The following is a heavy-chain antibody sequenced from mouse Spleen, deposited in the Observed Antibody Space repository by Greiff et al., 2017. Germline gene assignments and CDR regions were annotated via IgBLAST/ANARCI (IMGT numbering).Heavy chain of an antibody. CDR1: GFNIKDDY. J-gene: IGHJ3*01. CDR3: TPAKNGNWFAY. V-gene: IGHV14-4*01. D-gene: IGHD2-1*01. Sequence: EVQLQQSGAELVRPGASVKLSCTASGFNIKDDYMHWVKQRPEQGLEWIGWIDPENGDTEYASKFQGKATITADTSSNTAYLQLSSLTSEDTAVYYCTPAKNGNWFAYWGQGTLVTVSA. CDR2: IDPENGDT.